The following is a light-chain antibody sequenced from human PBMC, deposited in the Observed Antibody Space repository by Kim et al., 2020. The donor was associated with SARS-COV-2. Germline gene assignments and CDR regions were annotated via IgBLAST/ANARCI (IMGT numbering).Light chain of an antibody. Sequence: EIVLTQSPGTLSLCPGERATLSCRASQSVSSSYLAWYQQKPGQAPRLLIYGASSRATGIPDRFSGSGSGTDFTLTISRLEPEDFAVYYCQQYGSSPWTFGQGTKLEI. CDR1: QSVSSSY. J-gene: IGKJ1*01. CDR2: GAS. CDR3: QQYGSSPWT. V-gene: IGKV3-20*01.